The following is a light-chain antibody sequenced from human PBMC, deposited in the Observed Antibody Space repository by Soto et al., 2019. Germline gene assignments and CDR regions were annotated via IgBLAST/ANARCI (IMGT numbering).Light chain of an antibody. V-gene: IGKV3-20*01. CDR2: AAS. J-gene: IGKJ2*03. Sequence: EIALTQSPGTLSLSPGERATLSCRASQSVTSNSLLWYQQKPGQAPRLLIHAASSRASGVPGKFSGSGSWADFTPTNSRLEPEDFGVYVCHHHVSISFSFGQGTKVDIK. CDR1: QSVTSNS. CDR3: HHHVSISFS.